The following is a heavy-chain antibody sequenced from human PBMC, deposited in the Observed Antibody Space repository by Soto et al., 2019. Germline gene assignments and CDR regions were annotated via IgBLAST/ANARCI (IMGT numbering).Heavy chain of an antibody. V-gene: IGHV3-23*01. J-gene: IGHJ6*03. D-gene: IGHD3-3*01. CDR1: GFTFSSYA. CDR3: AKDQYGTIFGVVIIPVDYYYYMDV. CDR2: ISGSGGST. Sequence: GGSLRLSCAASGFTFSSYAMSWVRQAPGKGLEWVSAISGSGGSTYYADSVKGRFTISRDNSKNTLYLQMNSLRAEDTAVYYCAKDQYGTIFGVVIIPVDYYYYMDVWGKGTTVTVSS.